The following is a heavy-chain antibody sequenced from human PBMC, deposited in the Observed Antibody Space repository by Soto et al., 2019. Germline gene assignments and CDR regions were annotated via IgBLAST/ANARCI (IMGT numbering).Heavy chain of an antibody. D-gene: IGHD3-22*01. CDR2: ISYDGSNK. CDR3: AKPRYYYDSSGYTHAFDI. CDR1: GISLSDNY. J-gene: IGHJ3*02. V-gene: IGHV3-30*18. Sequence: PGGSLRLSCVASGISLSDNYMAWIRQAPGKGLEWVAVISYDGSNKYYADSVKGRFTISRDNSKNTLYLQMNSLRAEDTAVYYCAKPRYYYDSSGYTHAFDIWGQGTMVTVSS.